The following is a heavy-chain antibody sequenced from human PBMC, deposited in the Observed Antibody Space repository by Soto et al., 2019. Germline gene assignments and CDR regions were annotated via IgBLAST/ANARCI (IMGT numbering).Heavy chain of an antibody. CDR1: GGSISSYY. CDR3: ARDRDLDAFDI. V-gene: IGHV4-59*01. CDR2: IYYSGST. D-gene: IGHD3-10*01. J-gene: IGHJ3*02. Sequence: QVQLQESGPGLVKPSETLSLTCTVSGGSISSYYWSWIRQPPGKGLEWIGYIYYSGSTNYYPSLKYRVSRSVDTPKNQFSLKLSSVTAADTAVYYCARDRDLDAFDIWGQGTMVTFAS.